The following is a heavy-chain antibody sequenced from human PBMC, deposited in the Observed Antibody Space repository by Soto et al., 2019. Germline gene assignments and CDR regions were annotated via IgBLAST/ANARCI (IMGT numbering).Heavy chain of an antibody. CDR3: ARHIHNQGFEYYFDS. J-gene: IGHJ4*02. V-gene: IGHV1-2*04. CDR2: INPNGGAT. D-gene: IGHD1-1*01. Sequence: ASVKVSCKASGYIFTDYYMHWVRQAPGQGLEWMGWINPNGGATNYAQKFQGWVTISVDTSKNQISLKLSSVTAADTAVHYCARHIHNQGFEYYFDSWGQGTLVTVSS. CDR1: GYIFTDYY.